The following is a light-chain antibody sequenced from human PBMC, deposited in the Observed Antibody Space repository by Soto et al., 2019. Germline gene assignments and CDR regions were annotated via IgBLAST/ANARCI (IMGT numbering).Light chain of an antibody. Sequence: EIVMTQSPASLSVSPGDGATLSCRASQTVASNLAWYQQKPGQGPRLLIHGSSNRAAGVPARFSGSGSGTDFTLTISSLQSEDFAVYYCQQYHNWPPQYTFGQGTKLQIK. CDR2: GSS. CDR1: QTVASN. CDR3: QQYHNWPPQYT. J-gene: IGKJ2*01. V-gene: IGKV3-15*01.